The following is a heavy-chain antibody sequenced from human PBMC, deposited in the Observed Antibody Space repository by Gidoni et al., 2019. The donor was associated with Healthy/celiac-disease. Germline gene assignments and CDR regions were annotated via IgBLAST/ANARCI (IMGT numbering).Heavy chain of an antibody. CDR2: ISYDGSNK. D-gene: IGHD3-9*01. CDR3: AKGAYYDILTGYSLLDY. Sequence: QVQLVESGGGVVQPGRSLRLSCAASGFTFSSYGMHWVRQAPGKGLEWVAVISYDGSNKYYADSVKGRFTISRDNSKNTLYLQMNSLRAEDTAVYYCAKGAYYDILTGYSLLDYWGQGTLVTVSS. CDR1: GFTFSSYG. J-gene: IGHJ4*02. V-gene: IGHV3-30*18.